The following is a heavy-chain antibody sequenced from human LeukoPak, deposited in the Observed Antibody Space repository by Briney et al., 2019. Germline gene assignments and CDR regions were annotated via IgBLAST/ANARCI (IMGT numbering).Heavy chain of an antibody. CDR1: GGSVSSNSAA. D-gene: IGHD6-13*01. J-gene: IGHJ3*02. CDR3: ARVRSSSWTDAFDI. CDR2: TYYRSKWYN. V-gene: IGHV6-1*01. Sequence: KASQTLSLTCAISGGSVSSNSAAWNWIRQSPSRGLEWLGRTYYRSKWYNDYAVSVKSRITINPDTSKNQFSLQLNSVTSEDTAVYFCARVRSSSWTDAFDIWGQGTMVAASS.